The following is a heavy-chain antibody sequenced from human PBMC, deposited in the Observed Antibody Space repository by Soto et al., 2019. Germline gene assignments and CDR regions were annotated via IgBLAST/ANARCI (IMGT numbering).Heavy chain of an antibody. CDR1: GGTFSSSA. V-gene: IGHV1-69*12. D-gene: IGHD4-4*01. Sequence: QVQLVQSGAEMKEPGSSVKVSCKTSGGTFSSSAISWLRQAPGQGLEWMGGIIPLFRTPDYAQKFQGRVTMAAEESTSTAYKELSSLRSEDTAVYYCARDNDRLQLGGNYYYILDVWGQGTTIPVSS. J-gene: IGHJ6*02. CDR2: IIPLFRTP. CDR3: ARDNDRLQLGGNYYYILDV.